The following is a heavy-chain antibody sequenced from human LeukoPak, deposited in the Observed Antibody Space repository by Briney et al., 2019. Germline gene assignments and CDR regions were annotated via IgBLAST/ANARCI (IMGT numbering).Heavy chain of an antibody. CDR3: AREHNWNDPLFDY. J-gene: IGHJ4*02. V-gene: IGHV3-33*08. Sequence: GRSLRLSCAASGFTFSSYGMHWVRQAPGKGLEWVAVIWYDGSNKYYADSVKGRFTISRDNSKNTLYLQMNSLRAEDTAVYYCAREHNWNDPLFDYWGQGTLVTVSS. D-gene: IGHD1-20*01. CDR1: GFTFSSYG. CDR2: IWYDGSNK.